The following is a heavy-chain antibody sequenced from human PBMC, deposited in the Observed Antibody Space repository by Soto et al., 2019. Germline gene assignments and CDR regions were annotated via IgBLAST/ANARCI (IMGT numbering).Heavy chain of an antibody. Sequence: GGSLRLSCAASGFTFSSYSMHWVRQAPGKGLEWVAAMSYDGNSKYFADSVKGRFTISRDNSKNTLSLQMNSLGAEDSAVYYCARGRTVRDHDDFDLWGQGXLVTVHS. J-gene: IGHJ4*02. V-gene: IGHV3-30-3*01. D-gene: IGHD2-21*01. CDR3: ARGRTVRDHDDFDL. CDR1: GFTFSSYS. CDR2: MSYDGNSK.